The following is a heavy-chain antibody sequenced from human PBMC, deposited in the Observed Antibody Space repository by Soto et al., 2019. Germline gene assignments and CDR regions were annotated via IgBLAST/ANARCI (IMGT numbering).Heavy chain of an antibody. J-gene: IGHJ4*02. CDR2: ISGSGGST. CDR1: GFTFNNYA. Sequence: GGSLRLSCAASGFTFNNYAMSWVRQAPGKGLEWVSAISGSGGSTYYANYADSVKGHFTISRDNSRNMLYLQLNSLRPEDTAVYYCAKGHDYWSGIDYWGQGALVTVSS. V-gene: IGHV3-23*01. CDR3: AKGHDYWSGIDY. D-gene: IGHD3-3*01.